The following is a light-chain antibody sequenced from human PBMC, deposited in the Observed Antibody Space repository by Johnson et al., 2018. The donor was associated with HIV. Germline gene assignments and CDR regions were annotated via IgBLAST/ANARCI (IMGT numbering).Light chain of an antibody. J-gene: IGLJ1*01. V-gene: IGLV1-51*01. Sequence: QSVLTQAPSVSAAPGQKVTISCSGSSSNIGNNYVSWYQQLPGTAPKVLIYDNNKRPSGIPDRFSGSKSGTSATLGITGLQTGDEADYYCGTWDSSLSAHYIFGPGTQVPFL. CDR3: GTWDSSLSAHYI. CDR1: SSNIGNNY. CDR2: DNN.